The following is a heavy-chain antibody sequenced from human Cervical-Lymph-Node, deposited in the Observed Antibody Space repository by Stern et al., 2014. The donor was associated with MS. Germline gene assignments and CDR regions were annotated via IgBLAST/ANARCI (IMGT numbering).Heavy chain of an antibody. V-gene: IGHV1-69*06. J-gene: IGHJ5*02. Sequence: HVQLVQSGAEVKKPESSVKVSCQASGGNFSVLAISCVRQAPGQRPEWMVEIIPILEAATCAQKFQARVTITADRSTSRVHMEMTSLRGEDTAVFYCALLSYNSGPESWGQGTLVTVSS. CDR1: GGNFSVLA. D-gene: IGHD1-1*01. CDR3: ALLSYNSGPES. CDR2: IIPILEAA.